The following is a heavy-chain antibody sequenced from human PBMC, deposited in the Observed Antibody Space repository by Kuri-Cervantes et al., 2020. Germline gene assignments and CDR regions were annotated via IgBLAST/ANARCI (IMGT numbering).Heavy chain of an antibody. Sequence: SETLSLTCTISGGSFSNYYWTWIRQPPGKGLEGIGYISYTGSTNCNPSLKSRVTISVDTSKNQFSLKLSSVTAADTAVYYCARGRWADYWGQGTLVTVSS. J-gene: IGHJ4*02. D-gene: IGHD3-16*01. CDR2: ISYTGST. V-gene: IGHV4-59*01. CDR1: GGSFSNYY. CDR3: ARGRWADY.